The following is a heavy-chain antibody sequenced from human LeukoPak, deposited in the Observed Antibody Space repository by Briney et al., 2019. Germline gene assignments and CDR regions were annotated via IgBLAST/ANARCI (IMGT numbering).Heavy chain of an antibody. J-gene: IGHJ3*02. CDR2: INPTGSST. CDR1: GYTFTNYY. Sequence: GASVKLSCKASGYTFTNYYIHWVRQAPGQGLEWMGIINPTGSSTSYAQKFQGRVTMTRDTSTSTVYMELSSLRSEDTAVYYCAGGTTNTKGAFDMWGQGTMVTVSS. CDR3: AGGTTNTKGAFDM. D-gene: IGHD2-8*01. V-gene: IGHV1-46*01.